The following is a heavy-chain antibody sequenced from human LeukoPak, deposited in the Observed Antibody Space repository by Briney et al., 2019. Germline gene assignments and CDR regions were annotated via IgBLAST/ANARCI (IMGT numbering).Heavy chain of an antibody. CDR2: IIPILGIA. D-gene: IGHD6-13*01. J-gene: IGHJ5*02. CDR1: GGTFSSYA. Sequence: SVKVSCKASGGTFSSYAISWVRQAPGQGLEWMGRIIPILGIANYAQKFQGRVTITADKSTSTAYMELSSLRSEDTAVYYCARDRRDGVAAAGNWFGPWGQGTLVTVSS. V-gene: IGHV1-69*04. CDR3: ARDRRDGVAAAGNWFGP.